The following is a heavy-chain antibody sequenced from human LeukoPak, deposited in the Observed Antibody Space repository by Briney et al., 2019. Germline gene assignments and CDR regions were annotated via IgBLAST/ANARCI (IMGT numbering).Heavy chain of an antibody. CDR2: IIPILGTA. CDR1: GGTFSSYA. CDR3: AREGATIAGMEL. Sequence: SVKVSCKASGGTFSSYAISWVRQAPGQGLEWMGGIIPILGTANYAQQFQGRVTITADESTSTAYMALSSLSSEDTPVYYCAREGATIAGMELWGQGPTVPVSS. V-gene: IGHV1-69*13. J-gene: IGHJ6*02. D-gene: IGHD5-12*01.